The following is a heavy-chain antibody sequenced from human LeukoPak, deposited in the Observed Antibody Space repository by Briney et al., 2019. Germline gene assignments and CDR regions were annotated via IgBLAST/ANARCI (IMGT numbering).Heavy chain of an antibody. J-gene: IGHJ4*02. D-gene: IGHD3-16*02. V-gene: IGHV3-48*03. CDR1: GFTFSSYE. CDR3: ARLYWGSYRFLDY. Sequence: PGGSLRLSCAASGFTFSSYEMNSVRQAPGKGLEWVSSISGSGRTIFYADSVKGRFTISRDNAKNSLYLQMNSLRAEDTAVYYCARLYWGSYRFLDYWGQGTLVTVSS. CDR2: ISGSGRTI.